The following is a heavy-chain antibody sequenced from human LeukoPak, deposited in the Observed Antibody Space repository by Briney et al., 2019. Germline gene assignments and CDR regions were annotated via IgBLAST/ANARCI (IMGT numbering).Heavy chain of an antibody. D-gene: IGHD2-8*02. CDR1: GGSISNYY. CDR2: IYYSGST. CDR3: ASSVLGLYWYFDL. Sequence: SETLSLTCTVSGGSISNYYWSWLRQPPGKALEWIGYIYYSGSTYYNPSLKSRVTISVDTSKNQFSLKLSSVTAADTAVYYCASSVLGLYWYFDLWGRGTLVTVSS. J-gene: IGHJ2*01. V-gene: IGHV4-59*01.